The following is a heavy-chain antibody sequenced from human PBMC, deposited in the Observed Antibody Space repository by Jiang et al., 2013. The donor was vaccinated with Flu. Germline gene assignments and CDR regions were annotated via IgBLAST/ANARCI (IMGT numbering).Heavy chain of an antibody. J-gene: IGHJ4*02. CDR2: TRNKANSYTT. CDR3: ASLERGYSGSLRGNY. V-gene: IGHV3-72*01. Sequence: KGLEWVGRTRNKANSYTTEYAASVKGRFTISRDDSKNSLYLQMNSLKTEDTAVYYCASLERGYSGSLRGNYWGQGTLVTVSS. D-gene: IGHD1-26*01.